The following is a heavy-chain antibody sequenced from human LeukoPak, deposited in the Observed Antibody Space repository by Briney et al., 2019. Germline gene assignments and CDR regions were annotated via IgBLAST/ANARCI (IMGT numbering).Heavy chain of an antibody. D-gene: IGHD6-19*01. CDR1: GGSISSYF. CDR2: IYYSGST. CDR3: ARGDEYSSGGYAGAFDI. V-gene: IGHV4-59*01. J-gene: IGHJ3*02. Sequence: SETLSLTCTVAGGSISSYFWSWIRQPPGQGLGWGGYIYYSGSTNYNPSPKSRATISVDTSKNPFSLKLRSVTAADTAVYSCARGDEYSSGGYAGAFDIWGQGTMVTVSS.